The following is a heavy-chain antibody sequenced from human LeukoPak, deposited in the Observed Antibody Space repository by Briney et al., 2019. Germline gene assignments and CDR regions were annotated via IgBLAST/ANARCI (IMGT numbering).Heavy chain of an antibody. CDR3: ARWPWSSSPGYYYYYYMDV. CDR1: GGSISSSSYY. D-gene: IGHD6-13*01. CDR2: IYYSGST. J-gene: IGHJ6*03. Sequence: PSETLSLTCTVSGGSISSSSYYWGWIRQPPGKGLEWIGSIYYSGSTYYNPSLKSRVTISVDTSKNQFSLKLSSVTAADTAVYYCARWPWSSSPGYYYYYYMDVWGKGTTVTISS. V-gene: IGHV4-39*07.